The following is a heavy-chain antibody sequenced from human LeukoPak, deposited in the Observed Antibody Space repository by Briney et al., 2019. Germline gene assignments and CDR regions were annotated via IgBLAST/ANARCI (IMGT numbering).Heavy chain of an antibody. Sequence: SVKVSCKASGGTFSSYAISWVRQAPGQGLEWMGGIIPIFGTANYAQKFQGRVTITADKSTSAVYMELNSPKSEDTAVYYCARGWDYDSGGRPTAYVYWGQGTLVTVSS. V-gene: IGHV1-69*06. J-gene: IGHJ4*02. D-gene: IGHD3-22*01. CDR3: ARGWDYDSGGRPTAYVY. CDR1: GGTFSSYA. CDR2: IIPIFGTA.